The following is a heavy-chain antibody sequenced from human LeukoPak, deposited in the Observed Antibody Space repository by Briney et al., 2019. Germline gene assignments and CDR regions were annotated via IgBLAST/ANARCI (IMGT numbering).Heavy chain of an antibody. V-gene: IGHV1-8*01. CDR3: ARSPMTTVTNFDY. D-gene: IGHD4-17*01. Sequence: ASVKDSCKASGYTFTSYDINWVRQATGQGLEWMGWMNPNSGNTGYAQKFQGRVTMTRNTSISTAYMELSSLRSEDTAVYYCARSPMTTVTNFDYWGQGTLVTVSS. J-gene: IGHJ4*02. CDR2: MNPNSGNT. CDR1: GYTFTSYD.